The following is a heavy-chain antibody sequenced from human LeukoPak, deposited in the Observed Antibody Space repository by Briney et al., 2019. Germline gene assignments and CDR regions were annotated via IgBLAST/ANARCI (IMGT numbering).Heavy chain of an antibody. J-gene: IGHJ4*02. D-gene: IGHD2-2*01. CDR2: IWYDGSKK. CDR3: ARGHNYCSSTSCFFYFDY. CDR1: GFPFSTYG. V-gene: IGHV3-33*01. Sequence: GGSLRLSCATSGFPFSTYGFHWVRQAPGKGLEWVAGIWYDGSKKYYADSVKGRLTISRDGSQNTLYLQMNSLRAEDTAVYYCARGHNYCSSTSCFFYFDYWGRGTLVTVSS.